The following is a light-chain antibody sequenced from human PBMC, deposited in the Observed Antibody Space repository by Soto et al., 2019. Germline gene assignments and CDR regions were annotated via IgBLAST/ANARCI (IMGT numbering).Light chain of an antibody. CDR2: EGT. V-gene: IGLV2-23*01. J-gene: IGLJ2*01. Sequence: QSALTQPASVSGSPGQSITISCTGTSSDVGGYDLVSWYQHHPGKVPKLLIYEGTQRPSGVSTRFSASKSGNTASLTISGLLPEDEADYYCCSYAGSTILVVFGGGTKLTVL. CDR1: SSDVGGYDL. CDR3: CSYAGSTILVV.